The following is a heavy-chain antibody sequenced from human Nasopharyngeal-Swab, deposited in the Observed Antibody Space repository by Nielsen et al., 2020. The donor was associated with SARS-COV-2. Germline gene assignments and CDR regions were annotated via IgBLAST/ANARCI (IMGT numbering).Heavy chain of an antibody. J-gene: IGHJ6*02. CDR3: ARGHPTIAVAGTNYYYGMEV. D-gene: IGHD6-19*01. V-gene: IGHV4-59*01. Sequence: SETLSLTCTVSGGSISSYYWSWIRQPPGKGLEWIGYIYYSGSTNYNPSLKSRVTISVDTSKNQFSLKLSSVTAADTAVYYCARGHPTIAVAGTNYYYGMEVWGQGTTVTVSS. CDR2: IYYSGST. CDR1: GGSISSYY.